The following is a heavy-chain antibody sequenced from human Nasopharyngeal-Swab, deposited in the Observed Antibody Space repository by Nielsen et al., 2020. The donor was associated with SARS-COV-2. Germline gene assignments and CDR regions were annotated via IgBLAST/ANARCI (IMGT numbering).Heavy chain of an antibody. Sequence: SLMIPCAASGFTFSSYEMNWVRQAPGQGLEWVSYISSSGSTIYYADSVKGRFTISRDNAKNSLYLQMNSLRAEDTAVYYCASLSRDGYNSWGQGTLVTVSS. V-gene: IGHV3-48*03. D-gene: IGHD5-24*01. J-gene: IGHJ4*02. CDR2: ISSSGSTI. CDR1: GFTFSSYE. CDR3: ASLSRDGYNS.